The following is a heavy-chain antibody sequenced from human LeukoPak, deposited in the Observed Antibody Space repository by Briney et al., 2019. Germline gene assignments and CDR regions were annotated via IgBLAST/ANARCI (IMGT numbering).Heavy chain of an antibody. CDR3: ARDDRPSGHDFDY. CDR2: IRSKADGGTT. Sequence: PGGSLRLSCAASGFTFSSYAMHWVRQAPGRGLEWVGFIRSKADGGTTEYAASVKGRFTISRDDSKNVAYLQVNNLRAEDTALYYCARDDRPSGHDFDYWGQGTLVTVSS. J-gene: IGHJ4*02. CDR1: GFTFSSYA. V-gene: IGHV3-49*04. D-gene: IGHD6-6*01.